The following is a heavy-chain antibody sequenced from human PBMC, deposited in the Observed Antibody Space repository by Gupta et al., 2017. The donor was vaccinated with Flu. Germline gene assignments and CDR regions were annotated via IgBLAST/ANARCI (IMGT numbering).Heavy chain of an antibody. J-gene: IGHJ4*02. D-gene: IGHD5-12*01. CDR3: ARGNYGGYDGGFDY. V-gene: IGHV1-69*06. CDR2: IIPIFGTA. Sequence: RQAPGQGLEWMGGIIPIFGTANYAQKFQGRVTITADKSTSTAYMELSSLRSEDTAVYYCARGNYGGYDGGFDYWGQGTLVTVSS.